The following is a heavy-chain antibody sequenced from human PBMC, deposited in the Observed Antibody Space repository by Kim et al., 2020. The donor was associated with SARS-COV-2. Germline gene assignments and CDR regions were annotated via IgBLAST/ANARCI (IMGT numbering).Heavy chain of an antibody. V-gene: IGHV4-34*01. CDR2: INHSGST. D-gene: IGHD3-22*01. Sequence: SETLSLTCAVYGGSFSGYYWSWIRQPPGKGLEWIGEINHSGSTNYNPSLKSRVTISVDTSKNQFSLKLSSVTAADTAVYYCARGSPYYDSSGSFDYWGQG. J-gene: IGHJ4*02. CDR3: ARGSPYYDSSGSFDY. CDR1: GGSFSGYY.